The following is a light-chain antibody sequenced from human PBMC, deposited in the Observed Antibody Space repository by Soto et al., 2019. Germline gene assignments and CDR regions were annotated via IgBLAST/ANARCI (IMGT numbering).Light chain of an antibody. V-gene: IGKV1-5*01. CDR3: QQYNSFWT. J-gene: IGKJ1*01. CDR1: QXXXXW. Sequence: DIQXXXSPSXXXAXVGDXXXXXXXXSQXXXXWLAWYQQKPGKARKLLIYDASSLESGVPSRFSGSGSGTEFTLTISSLQPDDFATYYCQQYNSFWTFGQGTKVEIK. CDR2: DAS.